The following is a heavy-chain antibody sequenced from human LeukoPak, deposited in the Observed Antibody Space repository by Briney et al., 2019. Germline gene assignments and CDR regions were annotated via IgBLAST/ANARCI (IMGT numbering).Heavy chain of an antibody. Sequence: PGASLLLYCSGSGLTLRRYPLGSVREAPRKGLDWDSFISGSGGSTYYSDSVKGRFTISRDDSKNTMYLQMYSLRAEDTAVYYCARDLSFGSGYYVRLGYWGQGTLVTVSS. CDR1: GLTLRRYP. J-gene: IGHJ4*02. CDR2: ISGSGGST. D-gene: IGHD3-22*01. V-gene: IGHV3-23*01. CDR3: ARDLSFGSGYYVRLGY.